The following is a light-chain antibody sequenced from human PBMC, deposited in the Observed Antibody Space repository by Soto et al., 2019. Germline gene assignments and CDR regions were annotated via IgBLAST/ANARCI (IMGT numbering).Light chain of an antibody. Sequence: QSVLTQPASVSGSPGQSITISCTGTSSDVGGYNYVSWYQQHPGKAPKLIIYEVTNRPSGVSNRFSGSKSDSTASLTIAGLQSEDEAEYYCSSFTSSSTRVFGTGTKLT. V-gene: IGLV2-14*03. J-gene: IGLJ1*01. CDR3: SSFTSSSTRV. CDR2: EVT. CDR1: SSDVGGYNY.